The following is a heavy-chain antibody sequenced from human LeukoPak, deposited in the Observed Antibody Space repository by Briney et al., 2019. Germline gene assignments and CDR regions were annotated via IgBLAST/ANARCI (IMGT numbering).Heavy chain of an antibody. Sequence: PGGSLRLSCAASGFTFSSYEMNWVRQAPGKGLEWVSYISSSGSTIYYADSVKGRFTISRDNAKNSLYLQMNSLRAEDTAVYYCARSGSEDIVVVVAATSTLEPYWFDPWGQGTLVTVSS. CDR3: ARSGSEDIVVVVAATSTLEPYWFDP. CDR2: ISSSGSTI. V-gene: IGHV3-48*03. CDR1: GFTFSSYE. J-gene: IGHJ5*02. D-gene: IGHD2-15*01.